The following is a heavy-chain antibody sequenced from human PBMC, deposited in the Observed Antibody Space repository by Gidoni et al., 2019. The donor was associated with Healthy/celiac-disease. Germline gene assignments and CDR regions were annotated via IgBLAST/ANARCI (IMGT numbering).Heavy chain of an antibody. J-gene: IGHJ4*02. CDR1: GFTVSSNY. CDR3: ARADITMVRGVIISTPHFDY. Sequence: EVQLVESGGGLVQPGGSLRLSCAASGFTVSSNYMSWVRQAPGKGLEWVSVIYSGGSTYYADSVKGRFTISRDNSKNTLYLQMNSLRAEDTAVYYCARADITMVRGVIISTPHFDYWGQGTLVTVSS. V-gene: IGHV3-66*02. CDR2: IYSGGST. D-gene: IGHD3-10*01.